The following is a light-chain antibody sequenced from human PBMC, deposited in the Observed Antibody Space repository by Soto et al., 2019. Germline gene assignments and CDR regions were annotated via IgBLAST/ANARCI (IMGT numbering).Light chain of an antibody. V-gene: IGLV2-14*01. Sequence: QSVLTQPASVSGSPGQSITISCTGTSSDVGSYNYVSWYQQDPGKAPKLIFYDVSNRPSGVSDRFSVSRSGNTASLTISNLQAEDEAAYYCSSYTNSGTDVFGTGTKVTV. J-gene: IGLJ1*01. CDR3: SSYTNSGTDV. CDR2: DVS. CDR1: SSDVGSYNY.